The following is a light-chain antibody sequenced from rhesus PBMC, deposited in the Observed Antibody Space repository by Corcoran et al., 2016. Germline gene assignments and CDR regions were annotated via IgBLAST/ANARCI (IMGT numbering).Light chain of an antibody. CDR3: QQYDDLPYI. CDR1: QGISSW. V-gene: IGKV1-19*01. J-gene: IGKJ2*01. Sequence: DIQMTQSPSSLSASVGDKVTITCHASQGISSWLAWYQQKPGKAPKTLFYYVSILQSGVPSRFSGSGAGPDYTPTISSMQLKVCATYYCQQYDDLPYIFGHGTKVEI. CDR2: YVS.